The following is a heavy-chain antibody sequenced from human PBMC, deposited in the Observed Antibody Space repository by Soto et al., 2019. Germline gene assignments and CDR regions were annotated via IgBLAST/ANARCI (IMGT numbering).Heavy chain of an antibody. CDR1: GGSISGDY. J-gene: IGHJ2*01. Sequence: QVQLQESGPGLVKPSETLSLTCSVSGGSISGDYWSWIRQPPGKGLEWIGHISSRVTTKYGPSIKSRVTISIDTSKEQFSLQLTSVTAADTAVYYYASDLGWVAGKRKGSRWYFDPWGRGTQVTVSS. D-gene: IGHD6-19*01. V-gene: IGHV4-59*01. CDR2: ISSRVTT. CDR3: ASDLGWVAGKRKGSRWYFDP.